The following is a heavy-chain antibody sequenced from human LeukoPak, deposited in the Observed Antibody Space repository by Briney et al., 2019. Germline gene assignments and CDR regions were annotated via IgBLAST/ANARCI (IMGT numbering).Heavy chain of an antibody. CDR2: ISSSGSTI. CDR1: GFTFSSYE. Sequence: RGSLRLSCAASGFTFSSYEMNWVRQAPGKGLEWVSYISSSGSTIYYADSVKGRFTISRDNAKNSLYLQMNSLRAEDTAVYYCAGGAAARRYYFDYWGQGTLVTVSS. J-gene: IGHJ4*02. D-gene: IGHD2-2*01. V-gene: IGHV3-48*03. CDR3: AGGAAARRYYFDY.